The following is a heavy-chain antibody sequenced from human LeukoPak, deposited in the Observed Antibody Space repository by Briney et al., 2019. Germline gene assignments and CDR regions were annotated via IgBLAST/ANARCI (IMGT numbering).Heavy chain of an antibody. CDR2: IYYSGST. J-gene: IGHJ6*03. D-gene: IGHD2-2*01. CDR3: ARGGSEEREDIVVVPAAMRDYYYYYMDV. CDR1: GGSISSYY. Sequence: PSETLSLTCTVSGGSISSYYWSWIRQPPGKGLEWIGYIYYSGSTNYNPSLKSGVTISVDTSKTQFSLELSSVTAADTAVYYCARGGSEEREDIVVVPAAMRDYYYYYMDVWGKGTTVTVSS. V-gene: IGHV4-59*01.